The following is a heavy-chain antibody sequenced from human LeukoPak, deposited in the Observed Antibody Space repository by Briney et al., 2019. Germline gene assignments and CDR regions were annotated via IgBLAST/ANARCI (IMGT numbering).Heavy chain of an antibody. Sequence: GGSLRLSCAASGFTFSSYAMSWVRQAPGKGLEWVSAISGSGGSTYYADSVKGRFTISRDNSKNTLYLQMNSLKTEDTAVYYCLARDGGNSTFDYWGQGTLVTVSS. CDR1: GFTFSSYA. CDR3: LARDGGNSTFDY. D-gene: IGHD4-23*01. V-gene: IGHV3-23*01. J-gene: IGHJ4*02. CDR2: ISGSGGST.